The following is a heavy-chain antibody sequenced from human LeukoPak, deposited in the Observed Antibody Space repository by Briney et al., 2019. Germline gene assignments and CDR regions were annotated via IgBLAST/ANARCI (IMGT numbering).Heavy chain of an antibody. D-gene: IGHD5-12*01. J-gene: IGHJ4*02. Sequence: GASVKVSFKASGYTCTSYYMHWVRQAPGQGLEWMGISNPSGGSTSYAQKFQGRVTMTRDTSTSTVYMDLNSLRSEDTAVYYCASGIVATTLEYWGQGTLVTVSS. V-gene: IGHV1-46*01. CDR3: ASGIVATTLEY. CDR1: GYTCTSYY. CDR2: SNPSGGST.